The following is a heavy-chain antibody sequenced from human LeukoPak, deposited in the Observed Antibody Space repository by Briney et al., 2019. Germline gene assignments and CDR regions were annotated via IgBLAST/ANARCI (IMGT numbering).Heavy chain of an antibody. CDR3: ARDITKDYDYVWGSYRYSYFDY. CDR2: INAGNGNT. Sequence: ASVKVSCKASGYTFTSYAMHWVRQAPGQRLEWMGWINAGNGNTKYSQKFQGRVTITRDTSTSTAYMELRSLRSDDTAVYYCARDITKDYDYVWGSYRYSYFDYWGQGTLVTVSS. V-gene: IGHV1-3*01. CDR1: GYTFTSYA. D-gene: IGHD3-16*02. J-gene: IGHJ4*02.